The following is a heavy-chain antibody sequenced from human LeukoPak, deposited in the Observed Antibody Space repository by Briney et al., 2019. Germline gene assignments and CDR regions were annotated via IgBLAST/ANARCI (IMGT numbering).Heavy chain of an antibody. D-gene: IGHD3-22*01. V-gene: IGHV3-49*04. Sequence: GSLRLSCTASGFTFGDYAMSWVRQAPGKGLEWVGFIRSKTYGGTTEYAASVKGRFSISRDDSKSIAYLQLNSLKTEDTAVYYCTQQDCSTYYQIFHWGQGTLVTVSS. CDR2: IRSKTYGGTT. J-gene: IGHJ4*02. CDR3: TQQDCSTYYQIFH. CDR1: GFTFGDYA.